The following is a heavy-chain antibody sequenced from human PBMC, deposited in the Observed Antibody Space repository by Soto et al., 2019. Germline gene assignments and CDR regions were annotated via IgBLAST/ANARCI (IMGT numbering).Heavy chain of an antibody. CDR2: SYYSGST. CDR1: GGSISSYY. J-gene: IGHJ4*02. D-gene: IGHD4-17*01. Sequence: QVQLQESGPGLVKPSETLSLTCTVSGGSISSYYWSWIRQPPGKGLEWIGYSYYSGSTNYNPSPXGXVXIXXDSSKHQSSPTRSAVTAADTAGYYCARRYGPGFDYWGQGTLVTVSS. CDR3: ARRYGPGFDY. V-gene: IGHV4-59*08.